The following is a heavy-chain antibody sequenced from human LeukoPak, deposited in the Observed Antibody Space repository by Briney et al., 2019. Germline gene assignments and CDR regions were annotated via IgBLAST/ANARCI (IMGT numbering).Heavy chain of an antibody. CDR3: AQSSPDSIDGGV. CDR1: GGSISSSSYY. J-gene: IGHJ6*02. Sequence: SETLSLTCTVSGGSISSSSYYWGWIRQPPGKGLEWIGSIYYSGSTYYNPSLKSRVTISVDTSKNQFSLKLSSVTAADTAVYYCAQSSPDSIDGGVWGQGTTVTVSS. D-gene: IGHD2-2*01. CDR2: IYYSGST. V-gene: IGHV4-39*01.